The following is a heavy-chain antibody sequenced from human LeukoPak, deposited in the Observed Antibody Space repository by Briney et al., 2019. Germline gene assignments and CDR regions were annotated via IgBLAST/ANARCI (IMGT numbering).Heavy chain of an antibody. V-gene: IGHV1-69*13. CDR2: IIPIFGTA. Sequence: SVKVSCKASGGTFSSYAISWVRQAPGQGLEWMGGIIPIFGTANYAQKFQGRATITADESTSTAYMELSSLRSEDTAVYYYAREGIAVAGYYYYGMDVWGQGTTVTVSS. CDR3: AREGIAVAGYYYYGMDV. CDR1: GGTFSSYA. J-gene: IGHJ6*02. D-gene: IGHD6-19*01.